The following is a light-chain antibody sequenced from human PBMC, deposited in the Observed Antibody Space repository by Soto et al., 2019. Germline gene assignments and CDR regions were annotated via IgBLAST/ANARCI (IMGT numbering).Light chain of an antibody. CDR2: EVS. J-gene: IGLJ1*01. Sequence: QSVLTQPASVSGSPGQSITISCTGTSSDLGAYNYVSWYQQLPGKAPKLMIYEVSDRPSGVSSRFSGSKSDNTASLTISGLQTEDEADYYCSSYTSDSTLVFGTGTKVT. CDR3: SSYTSDSTLV. V-gene: IGLV2-14*01. CDR1: SSDLGAYNY.